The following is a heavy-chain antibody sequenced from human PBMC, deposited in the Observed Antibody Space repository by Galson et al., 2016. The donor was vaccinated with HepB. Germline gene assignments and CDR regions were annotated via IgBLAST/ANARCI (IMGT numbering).Heavy chain of an antibody. J-gene: IGHJ4*02. CDR2: ITNNGDTT. Sequence: SLRLSCAASGFSFSSYAMDWVRQAPGKGLEFVSGITNNGDTTDYADSVKGRFTISRDNSKNTLYLQMSSLRAEDTAVYYCVKDRLRVGHPNFDYWGQGTLVTVSS. V-gene: IGHV3-64D*06. CDR1: GFSFSSYA. D-gene: IGHD3-10*01. CDR3: VKDRLRVGHPNFDY.